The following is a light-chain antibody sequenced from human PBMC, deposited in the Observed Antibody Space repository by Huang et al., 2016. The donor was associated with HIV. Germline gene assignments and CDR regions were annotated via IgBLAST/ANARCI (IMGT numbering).Light chain of an antibody. CDR3: QQYDNWPLT. Sequence: ERVMTQSPATVSLSPGERATLSCRASMSVSTNLAWYKQRPGQAPRLLIYGAATRATGIPARFSGGVSGAEFTLTISSLQSEDFAVYYCQQYDNWPLTFGGGTKVQIK. J-gene: IGKJ4*01. CDR1: MSVSTN. V-gene: IGKV3-15*01. CDR2: GAA.